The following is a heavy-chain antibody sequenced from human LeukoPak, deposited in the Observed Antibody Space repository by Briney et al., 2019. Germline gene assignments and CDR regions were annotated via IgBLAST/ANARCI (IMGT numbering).Heavy chain of an antibody. Sequence: ASVTVSYMVSGYTLTELSMHWVGQAPGKGGEGVGGFDPEDGETIYAQKFQGRVTMTEDTSTDTAYMELSSLRSEDTAVYYCATWLTMVRGAAFLGMDVWGQGTTVTVSS. CDR2: FDPEDGET. CDR1: GYTLTELS. D-gene: IGHD3-10*01. J-gene: IGHJ6*02. V-gene: IGHV1-24*01. CDR3: ATWLTMVRGAAFLGMDV.